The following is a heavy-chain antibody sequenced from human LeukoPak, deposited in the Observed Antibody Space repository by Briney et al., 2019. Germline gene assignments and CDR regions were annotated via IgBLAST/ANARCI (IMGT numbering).Heavy chain of an antibody. V-gene: IGHV7-4-1*02. D-gene: IGHD3-10*01. J-gene: IGHJ6*02. CDR2: INTNTGNP. CDR1: GYTFTSYA. CDR3: ARDSPPQLLWFGEYGMDV. Sequence: ASVKVSCKASGYTFTSYAMNWVRQAPGQGLEWMGWINTNTGNPTYAQGFTGRFVFSLDTSVSTAYLQISSLKAEDTAVYYCARDSPPQLLWFGEYGMDVWGQGTTVTVSS.